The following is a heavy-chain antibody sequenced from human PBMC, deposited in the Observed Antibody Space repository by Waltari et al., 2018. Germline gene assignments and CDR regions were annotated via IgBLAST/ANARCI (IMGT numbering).Heavy chain of an antibody. Sequence: QQESGPSLVKPSETLSLTCTVSYWSISSRSYYWGWIRLAPGKGLEWIGHIYYSGSSCHNPSLKSRITMSVDSSKNQFSLTLSSVTAADTAVYYCARVLIRTSGLNFDSWGQGSLVTVSS. CDR1: YWSISSRSYY. V-gene: IGHV4-39*07. D-gene: IGHD3-16*01. CDR2: IYYSGSS. J-gene: IGHJ4*02. CDR3: ARVLIRTSGLNFDS.